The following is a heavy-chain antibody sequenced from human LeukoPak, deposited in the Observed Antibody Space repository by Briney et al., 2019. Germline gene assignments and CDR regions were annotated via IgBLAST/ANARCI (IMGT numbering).Heavy chain of an antibody. J-gene: IGHJ3*02. D-gene: IGHD5-18*01. CDR3: ARHRSVRGYARRADAFDI. Sequence: SETLSLTCTVSGGSISSSSYYWGWIRQPPGKGLEWIGIFYYNGSTYSNPSLKSRLTISVDTPKNQFSLRLSSVTAADTAVYYCARHRSVRGYARRADAFDIWGQGTMVTVSS. CDR2: FYYNGST. V-gene: IGHV4-39*01. CDR1: GGSISSSSYY.